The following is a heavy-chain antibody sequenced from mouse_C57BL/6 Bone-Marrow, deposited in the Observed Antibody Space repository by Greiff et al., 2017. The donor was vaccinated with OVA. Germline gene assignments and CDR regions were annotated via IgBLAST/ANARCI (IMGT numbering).Heavy chain of an antibody. CDR1: GFTFSSYA. V-gene: IGHV5-9-1*02. J-gene: IGHJ3*01. CDR3: TRRGCYGSSWFAY. CDR2: ISSGGDYI. Sequence: EVKLLQSGEGLVKPGGSLKLSCAASGFTFSSYAMSWVRQTPEKGLEWVAYISSGGDYIYYADTVKGRFTISRDNARNTLYLQMSSLKSEDTAMYYCTRRGCYGSSWFAYWGRGKRITVTA. D-gene: IGHD1-1*01.